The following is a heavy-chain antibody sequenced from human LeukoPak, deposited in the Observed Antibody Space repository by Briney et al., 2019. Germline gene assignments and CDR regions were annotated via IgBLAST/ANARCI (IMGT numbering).Heavy chain of an antibody. Sequence: WETLSLTCTVSGCSISSSNYYWGWIRQPPGQGLEWIGSINYSGYTYYNPSLKSRVTISVDTTKNHFSLKLRSVTAADTAVYYCAEGAHSSSWYYYYYYMDVWGKGTTVTISS. CDR2: INYSGYT. CDR3: AEGAHSSSWYYYYYYMDV. D-gene: IGHD6-13*01. J-gene: IGHJ6*03. V-gene: IGHV4-39*02. CDR1: GCSISSSNYY.